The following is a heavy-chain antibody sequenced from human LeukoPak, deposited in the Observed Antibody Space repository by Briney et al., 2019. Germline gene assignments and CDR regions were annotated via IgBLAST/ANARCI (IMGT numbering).Heavy chain of an antibody. CDR3: ARGSLELELIH. CDR2: MNTNSCNT. J-gene: IGHJ4*02. V-gene: IGHV1-8*01. Sequence: SVKVSCKASVYTFTSYDINWVRHATGQGLEWTGWMNTNSCNTGYAQQFEGRVTMPRNTSISPAYMELSSLRSEDTAVYYCARGSLELELIHWGQGTLVTVSS. D-gene: IGHD1-7*01. CDR1: VYTFTSYD.